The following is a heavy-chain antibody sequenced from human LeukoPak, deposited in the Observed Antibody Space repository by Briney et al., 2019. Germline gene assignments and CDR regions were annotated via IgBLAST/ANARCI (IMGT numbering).Heavy chain of an antibody. CDR2: INHSGST. CDR3: AKNEQQLAYFDY. Sequence: SETLSLTCTVSGGSISSSSYYWGWIRQPPGKGLEWIGEINHSGSTNYNPSLKSRVTISVDTSKNQFSLKLSSVTAADTAVYYCAKNEQQLAYFDYWGQGTLVTVSS. J-gene: IGHJ4*02. CDR1: GGSISSSSYY. D-gene: IGHD6-13*01. V-gene: IGHV4-39*07.